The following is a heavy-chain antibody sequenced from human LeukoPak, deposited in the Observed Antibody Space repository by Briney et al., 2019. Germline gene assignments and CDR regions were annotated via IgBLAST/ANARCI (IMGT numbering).Heavy chain of an antibody. Sequence: GGSLRLSCAASGFTFSDYYMSRVRPAPGEGLEWVSYISSSSSYTNYADSVKGRFTISRDNAKNSLYLQMNSLRAEDTAVYYCARLGWATAPLDYWGQGTLVTVSS. CDR3: ARLGWATAPLDY. V-gene: IGHV3-11*06. D-gene: IGHD5-12*01. CDR2: ISSSSSYT. J-gene: IGHJ4*02. CDR1: GFTFSDYY.